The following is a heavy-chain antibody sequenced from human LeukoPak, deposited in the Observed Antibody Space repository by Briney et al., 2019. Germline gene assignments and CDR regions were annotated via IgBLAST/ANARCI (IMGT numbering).Heavy chain of an antibody. V-gene: IGHV1-46*01. J-gene: IGHJ4*02. CDR3: ARVVDYYDSSGNGDY. D-gene: IGHD3-22*01. CDR2: INPSGGST. Sequence: GASVKVSCTASGYTFTSYYMHWVRQAPGQGLEWMGIINPSGGSTSYAQKFQGRVTTTRDTSTSTVYMELSSLRSEDTAVYYCARVVDYYDSSGNGDYWGQGTLVTVSS. CDR1: GYTFTSYY.